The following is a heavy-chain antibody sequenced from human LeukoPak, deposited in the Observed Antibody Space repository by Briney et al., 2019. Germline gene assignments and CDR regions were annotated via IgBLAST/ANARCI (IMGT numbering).Heavy chain of an antibody. CDR3: ARGKLLWFGELSPYYFDY. J-gene: IGHJ4*02. CDR1: GGSISSYY. CDR2: IYYSGST. V-gene: IGHV4-59*08. D-gene: IGHD3-10*01. Sequence: PSETLSLTCTVSGGSISSYYWSWIRQPPGKGLEWIGYIYYSGSTNYNPSLKSRVTISVDTSKNQFSLKLSSVTAADTAVYYCARGKLLWFGELSPYYFDYWGQGTLVTVSS.